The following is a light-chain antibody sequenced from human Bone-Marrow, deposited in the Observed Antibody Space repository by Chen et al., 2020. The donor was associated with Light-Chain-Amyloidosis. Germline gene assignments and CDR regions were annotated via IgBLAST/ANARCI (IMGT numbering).Light chain of an antibody. CDR2: EVT. J-gene: IGLJ1*01. CDR3: SSYTITNTLV. Sequence: QSALTQPASVSGFPGPSDTNSCTGTSRDVGGDNPVSWYQQHPDKAPKLMIYEVTNRPSWVPDRFSGSKSDNTASLTISGLQTEDEADYFCSSYTITNTLVFGSGTRVTVL. V-gene: IGLV2-14*01. CDR1: SRDVGGDNP.